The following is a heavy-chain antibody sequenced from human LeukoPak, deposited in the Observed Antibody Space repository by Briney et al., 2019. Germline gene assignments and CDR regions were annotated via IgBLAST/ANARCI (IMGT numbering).Heavy chain of an antibody. Sequence: RSSETLSLTCTVSGGSISSGVYYWSWIRQHPGKGLEWIGYIYYSGSTYYNPSLESRVTISVDTSKNQFSLKLSSVTAADTALYYCARQLGDRRLFEYWGQGTLVTVSS. V-gene: IGHV4-31*03. CDR2: IYYSGST. D-gene: IGHD5-24*01. CDR1: GGSISSGVYY. J-gene: IGHJ4*02. CDR3: ARQLGDRRLFEY.